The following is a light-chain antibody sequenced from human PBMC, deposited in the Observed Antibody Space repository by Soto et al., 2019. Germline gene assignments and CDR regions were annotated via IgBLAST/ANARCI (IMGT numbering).Light chain of an antibody. V-gene: IGKV1-5*03. J-gene: IGKJ4*01. CDR1: QSISSW. Sequence: DIQMTQSPSTLSASVGDRVTITCRASQSISSWLAWYQQKPGKAPKVLIYKASSLESGVPLRFSASGSGTEFTLTITSLQPDDSATYYCQHYNSYPLTFGGGTKVEI. CDR3: QHYNSYPLT. CDR2: KAS.